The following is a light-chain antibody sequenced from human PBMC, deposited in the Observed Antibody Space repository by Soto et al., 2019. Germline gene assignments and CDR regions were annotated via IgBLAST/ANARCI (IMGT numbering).Light chain of an antibody. V-gene: IGLV2-14*01. CDR2: EVS. Sequence: QSALTQSASVSGSPGQSITISCTGSSSDAGGYNFVSWYQQHPGTAPKLMIYEVSNRPSGVSSRFSGSKSGNTASLTISGLQAEDEADYYCSSYRSSGTLVIFGGGTQLTVL. J-gene: IGLJ2*01. CDR3: SSYRSSGTLVI. CDR1: SSDAGGYNF.